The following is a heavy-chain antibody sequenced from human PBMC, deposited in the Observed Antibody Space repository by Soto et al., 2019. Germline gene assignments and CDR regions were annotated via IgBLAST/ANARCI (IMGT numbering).Heavy chain of an antibody. CDR1: GGTFSIYA. CDR2: IIPIFGKA. D-gene: IGHD2-21*01. CDR3: ARDRNVEIATTFDY. Sequence: SVKISCKASGGTFSIYAISWVRQAPGQGLEWMGGIIPIFGKANYAQKFQGRVTITADESTSTAYMELSSLRSEDTAVYYCARDRNVEIATTFDYWGQGTLVTVSS. V-gene: IGHV1-69*13. J-gene: IGHJ4*02.